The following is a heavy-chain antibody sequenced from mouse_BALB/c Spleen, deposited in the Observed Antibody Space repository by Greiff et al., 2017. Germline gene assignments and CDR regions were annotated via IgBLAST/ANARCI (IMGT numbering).Heavy chain of an antibody. CDR2: IRNKANGYTT. CDR1: GFTFTDYY. D-gene: IGHD2-10*02. CDR3: ARDKYGNYVDYAMDY. Sequence: EVNVVESGGGLVQPGGSLRLSCATSGFTFTDYYMSWVRQPPGKALEWLGFIRNKANGYTTEYSASVKGRFTISRDNSQSILYLQMNTLRAEDSATYYCARDKYGNYVDYAMDYWGQGTSVTVSS. V-gene: IGHV7-3*02. J-gene: IGHJ4*01.